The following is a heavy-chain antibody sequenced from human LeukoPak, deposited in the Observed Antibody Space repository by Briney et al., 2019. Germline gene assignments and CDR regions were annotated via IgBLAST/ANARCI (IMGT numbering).Heavy chain of an antibody. D-gene: IGHD5-12*01. CDR3: AKDLGGSPDY. J-gene: IGHJ4*02. Sequence: GASLRLSCAASGFTFNNYAMSWVRQAPGKGLEWVSLIRGSTYYADSVKGRFTISRDNSQNTLYLQMNSLRAEDAALYYCAKDLGGSPDYWGKGTLVTVSS. CDR2: IRGST. V-gene: IGHV3-23*01. CDR1: GFTFNNYA.